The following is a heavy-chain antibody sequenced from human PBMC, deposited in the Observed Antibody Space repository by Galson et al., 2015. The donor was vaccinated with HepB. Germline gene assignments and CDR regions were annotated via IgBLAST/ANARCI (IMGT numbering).Heavy chain of an antibody. CDR3: ASETTPKTYYYYGMDV. V-gene: IGHV1-46*01. CDR1: GYTFTSYY. CDR2: INPSGGST. J-gene: IGHJ6*02. Sequence: SVKVSCKASGYTFTSYYMHWVRQAPGQGLEWMGIINPSGGSTSYAQKFQGRVTMTRDTSTSTVYMELSSLRSEDTAVYYCASETTPKTYYYYGMDVWGQGTTVSVSS. D-gene: IGHD1-14*01.